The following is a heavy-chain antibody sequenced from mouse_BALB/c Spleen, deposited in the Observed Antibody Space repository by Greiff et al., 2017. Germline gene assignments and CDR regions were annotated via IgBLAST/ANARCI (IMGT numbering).Heavy chain of an antibody. CDR1: GYTFTSYW. CDR2: IYPSDSYT. CDR3: TRSDYYGSSYGGWFAY. Sequence: QVQLQQSGAELVRPGASVKLSCKASGYTFTSYWINWVKQRPGQGLEWIGNIYPSDSYTNYNQKFKDKATLTVDKSSSTAYMQLSSPTSEDSAVYYCTRSDYYGSSYGGWFAYWGQGTLVTVSA. V-gene: IGHV1-69*02. J-gene: IGHJ3*01. D-gene: IGHD1-1*01.